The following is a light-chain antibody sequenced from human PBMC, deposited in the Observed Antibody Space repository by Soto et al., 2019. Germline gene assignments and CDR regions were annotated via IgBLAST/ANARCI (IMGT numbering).Light chain of an antibody. CDR1: SSNIGNNA. Sequence: QLVLTQPPSVSEAPRQRVTISCSGSSSNIGNNAVNWYQQLPGKAPKLLIYYDDLLPSGVSDRFSGSKSGTSASLAISGLQSEDEADYYCAAWDDSLNEGVFGGGTKLTVL. V-gene: IGLV1-36*01. J-gene: IGLJ2*01. CDR3: AAWDDSLNEGV. CDR2: YDD.